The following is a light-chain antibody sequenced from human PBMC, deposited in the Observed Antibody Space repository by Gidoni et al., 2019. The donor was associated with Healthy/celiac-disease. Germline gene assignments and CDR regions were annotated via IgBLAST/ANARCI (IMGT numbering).Light chain of an antibody. CDR1: QSVSSY. CDR2: DAS. J-gene: IGKJ2*01. CDR3: QQRSNWPPGYT. Sequence: DILFSQSPATLSLSPGERATLPCRASQSVSSYLAWYQQKPGQAPRLLIYDASNRATGSPARFSGSGSGTDFTLTISSLEPEDFAVYYCQQRSNWPPGYTFGQGTKLEIK. V-gene: IGKV3-11*01.